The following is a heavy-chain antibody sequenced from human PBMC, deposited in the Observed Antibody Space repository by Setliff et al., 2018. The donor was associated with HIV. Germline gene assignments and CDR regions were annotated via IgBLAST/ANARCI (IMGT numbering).Heavy chain of an antibody. V-gene: IGHV5-51*01. CDR2: IWPDDSDA. D-gene: IGHD3-3*01. Sequence: ESLKISCKASGFSFTNYWVGWVRQMPGNGLEWVGLIWPDDSDAIYNPSFQGQGTLSADKSITTVYLQWSSLENPDTAMYYCARLSKFYDFWTPNYWGQGTLVTVSS. J-gene: IGHJ4*02. CDR1: GFSFTNYW. CDR3: ARLSKFYDFWTPNY.